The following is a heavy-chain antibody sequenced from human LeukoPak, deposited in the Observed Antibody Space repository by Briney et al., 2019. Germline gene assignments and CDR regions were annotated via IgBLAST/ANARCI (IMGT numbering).Heavy chain of an antibody. Sequence: EPSETLSLTCTVSGGSISSSSYYWGWIRQPPGKGLEWIGSIYYSGSTYYNPSLKSRVTISVDTSKNQFSLKLSSVTAADTAVYYCARGPGVPAAIRVAFDIWGQGTMVTVSS. J-gene: IGHJ3*02. D-gene: IGHD2-2*01. CDR1: GGSISSSSYY. CDR2: IYYSGST. CDR3: ARGPGVPAAIRVAFDI. V-gene: IGHV4-39*01.